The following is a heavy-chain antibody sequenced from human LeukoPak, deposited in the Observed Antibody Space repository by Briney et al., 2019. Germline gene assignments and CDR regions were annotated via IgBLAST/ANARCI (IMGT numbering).Heavy chain of an antibody. J-gene: IGHJ5*02. CDR1: GYSISSGYY. V-gene: IGHV4-38-2*01. CDR3: ARRNIAAAVYWFDP. D-gene: IGHD6-13*01. Sequence: KPSETLSLTCAVSGYSISSGYYWGWIRQPPGKGLEWIRSIYHSGSTYYNPSLKSRVTISVDTSKNQFSLKLSSVTAADTAVYYCARRNIAAAVYWFDPWGQGTLVTVSS. CDR2: IYHSGST.